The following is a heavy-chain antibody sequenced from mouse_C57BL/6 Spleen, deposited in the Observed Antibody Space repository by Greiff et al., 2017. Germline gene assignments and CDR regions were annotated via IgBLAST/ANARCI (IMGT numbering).Heavy chain of an antibody. V-gene: IGHV2-6*01. D-gene: IGHD3-1*01. CDR3: AGLRFAY. J-gene: IGHJ3*01. Sequence: VKLMESGPGLVAPSKSLSITAPFPGFSLTSNVLAWFGQPPGKGLEWRGVIWGVGSTNYNSALKSRLSISKDNSKSQVFLKMNSLQTDDTAMYYCAGLRFAYWGQGTLVTVSA. CDR1: GFSLTSNV. CDR2: IWGVGST.